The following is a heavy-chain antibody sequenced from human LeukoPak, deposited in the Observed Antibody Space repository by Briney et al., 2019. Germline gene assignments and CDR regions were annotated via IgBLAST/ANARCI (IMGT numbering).Heavy chain of an antibody. Sequence: PGGSLRLSCAASGFSFNSYGMHWVRQAPGKGLEWVSYISTRGSTIYYADSVKGRFTISRDNAKNSLYLQMSSLRAEDTAVYYCARDLGPSYSEYDWRGIFDYWGQGTLVTFSS. V-gene: IGHV3-48*03. CDR2: ISTRGSTI. CDR1: GFSFNSYG. J-gene: IGHJ4*02. CDR3: ARDLGPSYSEYDWRGIFDY. D-gene: IGHD5-12*01.